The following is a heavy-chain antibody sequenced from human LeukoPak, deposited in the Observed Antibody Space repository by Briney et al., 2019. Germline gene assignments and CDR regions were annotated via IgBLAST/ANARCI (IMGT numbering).Heavy chain of an antibody. CDR2: INTNTGNP. CDR3: ARLCRVPIAVAGIPTDYYYYMDV. Sequence: ASVKVSCKASGYTFTSYGISWVRQAPGQGLEWMGWINTNTGNPTYAQGFTGRFVFSLDTSVSTAYLQISSLKAEDTAVYYCARLCRVPIAVAGIPTDYYYYMDVWGKGTTVTVSS. D-gene: IGHD6-19*01. V-gene: IGHV7-4-1*02. CDR1: GYTFTSYG. J-gene: IGHJ6*03.